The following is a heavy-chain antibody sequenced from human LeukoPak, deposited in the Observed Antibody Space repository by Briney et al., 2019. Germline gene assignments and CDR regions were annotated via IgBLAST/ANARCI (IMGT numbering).Heavy chain of an antibody. J-gene: IGHJ4*02. CDR3: ARDRLGPSFSVSHFDL. V-gene: IGHV3-20*04. CDR1: GFTFVDYG. Sequence: AGGSLRLSCATSGFTFVDYGLSWVRRAPGKGLEWLCAVNYSGAITDYADSVKGRFTISRDNAKHSLYLRMDSLRDEDTSLYYCARDRLGPSFSVSHFDLWGQGTLVTVSS. CDR2: VNYSGAIT. D-gene: IGHD3-16*01.